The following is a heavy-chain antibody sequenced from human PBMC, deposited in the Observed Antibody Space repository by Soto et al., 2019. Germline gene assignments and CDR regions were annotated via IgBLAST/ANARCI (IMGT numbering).Heavy chain of an antibody. Sequence: ASVKVSCKASGYTFTSYGISWVRQAPGQGLEWMGWISAYNGNTNYAQKLQGRVTMTTDTSTSTAYMELRSLRSDDTAVYYCARVWDFYVRNWFDPWGQGTLVTVSS. D-gene: IGHD3-16*01. CDR3: ARVWDFYVRNWFDP. V-gene: IGHV1-18*01. CDR1: GYTFTSYG. CDR2: ISAYNGNT. J-gene: IGHJ5*02.